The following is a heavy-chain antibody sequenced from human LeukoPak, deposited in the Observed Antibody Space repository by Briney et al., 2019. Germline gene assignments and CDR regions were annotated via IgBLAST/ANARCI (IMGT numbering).Heavy chain of an antibody. Sequence: SQTLSLTCAISGDSVSSNSAGWSWIRQSPSRGLEWLGRTYYRSKWYNDYAISVKSRITLNPDTSKNHFSLQLNSVTPEDTAVYYCARGGGSLDSWGQGTLVTVSS. V-gene: IGHV6-1*01. CDR2: TYYRSKWYN. J-gene: IGHJ4*02. CDR3: ARGGGSLDS. CDR1: GDSVSSNSAG. D-gene: IGHD2-15*01.